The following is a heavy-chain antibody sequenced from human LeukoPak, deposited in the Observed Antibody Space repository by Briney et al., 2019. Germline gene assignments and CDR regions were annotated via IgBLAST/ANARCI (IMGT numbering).Heavy chain of an antibody. V-gene: IGHV4-61*01. D-gene: IGHD3-10*01. Sequence: SETLSLTCTVSGGSVSSGSYYWSWIRQPPGKGLEWIGYIYYGGSTNYNPSLKSRVTISVDTSKNQFSLKLSSVTAADTAVYYCATGGSGSYPRHNFDYWGQGTLVTVSS. CDR3: ATGGSGSYPRHNFDY. CDR1: GGSVSSGSYY. CDR2: IYYGGST. J-gene: IGHJ4*02.